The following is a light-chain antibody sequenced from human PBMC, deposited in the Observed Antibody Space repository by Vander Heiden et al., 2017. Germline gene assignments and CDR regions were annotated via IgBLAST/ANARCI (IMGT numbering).Light chain of an antibody. CDR1: TVGDKY. V-gene: IGLV3-1*01. CDR3: QAWDSSTAVV. Sequence: SYELTQPPSVSVSPGQTASITCSGDTVGDKYACWYQQKPGQSPVLVIYQDSKRPSGIPERFSGSNSGNTATLTISGTQAMDEADYYCQAWDSSTAVVFGGGTKLTVL. CDR2: QDS. J-gene: IGLJ2*01.